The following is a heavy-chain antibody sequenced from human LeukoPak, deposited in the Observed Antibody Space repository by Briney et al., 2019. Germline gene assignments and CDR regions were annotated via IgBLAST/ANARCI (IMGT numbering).Heavy chain of an antibody. D-gene: IGHD6-13*01. Sequence: ASVTVSCKASGYTFTSYDINWVRQATGQGLEWMGWMNPNSGNTGYAQKFQGRVTMTRNTSISTAYMELSSLRSEDTAVYYCARVSSSWYRDFDYWGQGTLVTVSS. CDR1: GYTFTSYD. CDR2: MNPNSGNT. V-gene: IGHV1-8*01. J-gene: IGHJ4*02. CDR3: ARVSSSWYRDFDY.